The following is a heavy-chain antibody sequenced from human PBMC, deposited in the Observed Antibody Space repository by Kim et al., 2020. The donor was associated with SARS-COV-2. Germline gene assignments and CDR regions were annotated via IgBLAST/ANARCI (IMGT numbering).Heavy chain of an antibody. D-gene: IGHD5-18*01. CDR3: GYSYGYAFDI. CDR2: K. Sequence: KQYVVSEKGRFAISRDNAKNSVYLQMNNLRVDDTAVYFCGYSYGYAFDIWGQGTMVTVSS. J-gene: IGHJ3*02. V-gene: IGHV3-7*01.